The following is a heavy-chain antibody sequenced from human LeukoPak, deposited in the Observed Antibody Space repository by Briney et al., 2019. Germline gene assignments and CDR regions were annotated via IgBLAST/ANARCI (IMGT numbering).Heavy chain of an antibody. V-gene: IGHV1-2*04. Sequence: ASVKVSCKASGYTFTGYYMHWVRQAPGQGLEWMGWINPNSGGTNYAQKFQGWVTMTRDTFISTAYMELSRLRSDDTAVYYCARALYNWNPLVFDYWGQGTLVTVSS. CDR1: GYTFTGYY. J-gene: IGHJ4*02. D-gene: IGHD1-20*01. CDR2: INPNSGGT. CDR3: ARALYNWNPLVFDY.